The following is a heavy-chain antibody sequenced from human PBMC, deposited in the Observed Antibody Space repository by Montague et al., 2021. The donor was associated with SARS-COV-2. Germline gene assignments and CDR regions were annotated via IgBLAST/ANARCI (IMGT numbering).Heavy chain of an antibody. J-gene: IGHJ6*02. CDR3: ARQPVLLWFGELFRGGGMDV. V-gene: IGHV4-39*01. D-gene: IGHD3-10*01. CDR1: GVSISSSNYY. Sequence: SETLSLTCSVSGVSISSSNYYWGWVRQPPGKGLEWIGSVYYGRGTNYNPSLESRVTISVDTSKNQFSLKLSSVTAADTAVYYCARQPVLLWFGELFRGGGMDVWGQGTTVTVSS. CDR2: VYYGRGT.